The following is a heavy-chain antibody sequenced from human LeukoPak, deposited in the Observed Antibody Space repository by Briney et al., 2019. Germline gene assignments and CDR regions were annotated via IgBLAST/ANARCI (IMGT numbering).Heavy chain of an antibody. J-gene: IGHJ4*02. V-gene: IGHV4-39*01. CDR1: GGSISSSSYY. CDR2: IYYSGST. CDR3: ARPGYSSSWGIEY. Sequence: PSETLSLTCTVSGGSISSSSYYWGWIRQPPGKGLEWIGSIYYSGSTYYNPSLKSRVTISVDTSKNQFSLKLSSVTAADTAVYYCARPGYSSSWGIEYWGQGTLVTVSS. D-gene: IGHD6-13*01.